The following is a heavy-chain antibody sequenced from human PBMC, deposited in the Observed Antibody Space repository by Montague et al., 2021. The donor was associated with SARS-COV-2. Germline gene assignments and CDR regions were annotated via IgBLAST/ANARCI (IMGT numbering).Heavy chain of an antibody. V-gene: IGHV3-48*03. CDR3: TRVLRSIVGYGLDI. D-gene: IGHD3-16*02. CDR2: ISSSAYTT. CDR1: GFTFSSYD. Sequence: SLRLSCAASGFTFSSYDMNWVRQAPGKGPEWVSYISSSAYTTSYADSVKGRFTISRDNGKNSLYLQMNSLRVEDTAVYYCTRVLRSIVGYGLDIWGQGTKVTVSS. J-gene: IGHJ3*02.